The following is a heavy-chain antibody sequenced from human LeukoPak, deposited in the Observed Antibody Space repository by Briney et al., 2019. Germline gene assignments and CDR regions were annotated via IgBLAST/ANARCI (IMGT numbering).Heavy chain of an antibody. J-gene: IGHJ4*02. CDR1: GGSISSGDYY. CDR3: ASDYSNYENYFDY. D-gene: IGHD4-11*01. CDR2: IYYSGST. Sequence: SQTLSLTCTVSGGSISSGDYYWSWIRQPPGKGLEWIGYIYYSGSTYYNPSLKSRVTISVDTSKNQFSLKLSSVTAADTAAYYCASDYSNYENYFDYWGQGTLVTVSS. V-gene: IGHV4-30-4*08.